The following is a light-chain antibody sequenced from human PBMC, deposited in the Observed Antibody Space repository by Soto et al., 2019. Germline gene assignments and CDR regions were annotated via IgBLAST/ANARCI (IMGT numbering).Light chain of an antibody. CDR2: DVS. V-gene: IGLV2-14*03. CDR3: SSYTRRSTYV. J-gene: IGLJ1*01. CDR1: SSVVGSYNV. Sequence: QSVLTQPASVSGSPGQSITIPCSGTSSVVGSYNVVSWYQQHPGKAPKLVIYDVSNRPSGVSPRFSGAKSGNTASLTIAGLQAEDEADSYCSSYTRRSTYVFGTGTKVTVL.